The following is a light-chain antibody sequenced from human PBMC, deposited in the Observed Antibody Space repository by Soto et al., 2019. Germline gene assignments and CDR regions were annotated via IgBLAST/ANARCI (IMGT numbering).Light chain of an antibody. Sequence: QSALTQPASVPGSPGQSITISCTGTSSDVGSYNYVSWYQQHPGKAPKLMIYEVSNRPSGVFNRFSGSKSGNTASLTISGLQAEDEADYYCSSYTSSSSVVFGGGTKVTVL. CDR2: EVS. V-gene: IGLV2-14*01. CDR3: SSYTSSSSVV. CDR1: SSDVGSYNY. J-gene: IGLJ2*01.